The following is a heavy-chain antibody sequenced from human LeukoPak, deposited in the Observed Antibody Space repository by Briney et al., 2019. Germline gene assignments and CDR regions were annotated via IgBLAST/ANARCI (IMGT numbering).Heavy chain of an antibody. CDR3: AREFTRVTWTWFDP. CDR2: INTNTGNP. V-gene: IGHV7-4-1*02. Sequence: ASVKVSCKASGYTFTSYAMNWVRQAPGQGLEWMGWINTNTGNPTYAQGFTGRFVFSLDTSVSTAYLQISSLKAEDTAVYYCAREFTRVTWTWFDPWGQGTLVTVSS. D-gene: IGHD3/OR15-3a*01. J-gene: IGHJ5*02. CDR1: GYTFTSYA.